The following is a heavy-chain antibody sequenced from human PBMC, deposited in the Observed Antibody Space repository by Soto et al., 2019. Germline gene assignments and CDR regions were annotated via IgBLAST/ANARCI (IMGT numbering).Heavy chain of an antibody. CDR3: AKGSGSSWYYPFDS. CDR2: ISGGSD. J-gene: IGHJ4*02. Sequence: GGSLSLSCVASGLLFSRYAVSWVRQAPGKGLEWVSTISGGSDDYADSVKGRFGIARDDSKNTLYLQMNSLRAEDTAIYYCAKGSGSSWYYPFDSWGQGTLVTVSS. D-gene: IGHD6-13*01. CDR1: GLLFSRYA. V-gene: IGHV3-23*01.